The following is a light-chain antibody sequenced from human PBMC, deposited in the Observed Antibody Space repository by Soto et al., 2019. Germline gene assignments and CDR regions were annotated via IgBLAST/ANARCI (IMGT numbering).Light chain of an antibody. V-gene: IGLV2-23*02. CDR1: TSDVGTYNL. Sequence: QSALTQPASVSGSPGQSIPISCTGTTSDVGTYNLVSWYQQYPGKAPQVVISEVTKRPSGVSDRFSGSKSGNMASLTISGLQAEDEADYYCRSYAGTGTWIFGGGTKLTVL. CDR3: RSYAGTGTWI. CDR2: EVT. J-gene: IGLJ2*01.